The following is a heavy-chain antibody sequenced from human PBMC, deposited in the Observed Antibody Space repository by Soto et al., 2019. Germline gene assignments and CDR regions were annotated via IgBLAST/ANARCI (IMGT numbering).Heavy chain of an antibody. Sequence: GGSLRLSCAASGFTFSSYGMHWVRQAPGKGLEWVAVISYDGSNKYYADSVKGRFTISRDNSKNTLYLQMNSLRAEDTAVYYCAKDLETVTTKGFDYWGQGTLVTVSS. V-gene: IGHV3-30*18. CDR1: GFTFSSYG. D-gene: IGHD4-17*01. CDR3: AKDLETVTTKGFDY. J-gene: IGHJ4*02. CDR2: ISYDGSNK.